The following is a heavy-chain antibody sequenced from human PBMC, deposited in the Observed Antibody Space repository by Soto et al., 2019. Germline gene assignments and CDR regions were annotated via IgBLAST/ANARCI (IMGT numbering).Heavy chain of an antibody. CDR2: INHSGST. D-gene: IGHD2-2*01. Sequence: SETLSLTCAVYGASFSGHYWSWIRQPQGKGLEWIGEINHSGSTNYNPSLKSRVTISVDTSKNQFSLKLSSVTAADTAVYYCALRLGYCSSTSCSARMDVWGKGTTVTVSS. CDR1: GASFSGHY. J-gene: IGHJ6*03. CDR3: ALRLGYCSSTSCSARMDV. V-gene: IGHV4-34*01.